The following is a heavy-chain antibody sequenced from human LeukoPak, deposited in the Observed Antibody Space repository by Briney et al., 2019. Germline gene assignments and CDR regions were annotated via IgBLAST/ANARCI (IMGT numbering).Heavy chain of an antibody. V-gene: IGHV1-18*01. CDR3: AREVVGATTGPFDY. CDR2: ISAYNGNT. J-gene: IGHJ4*02. Sequence: ASVKVSCKASGYTFTSYGISWVRQAPGQGLEWMGWISAYNGNTNYAQKLQGRVTMTTDTSTSTAYMELRSLRSEDTAVYYCAREVVGATTGPFDYWGQGTLVTVSS. D-gene: IGHD1-26*01. CDR1: GYTFTSYG.